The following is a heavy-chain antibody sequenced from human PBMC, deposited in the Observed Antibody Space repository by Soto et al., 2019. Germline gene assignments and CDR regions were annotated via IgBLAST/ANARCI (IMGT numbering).Heavy chain of an antibody. V-gene: IGHV4-31*03. CDR1: GGSISTGGYS. Sequence: QVQLQESGPGLVKPSQTLSLTCTVSGGSISTGGYSWSWVRHHPGKGLEWIGSINYSGSTYYNPSLKSRVTIALDTSKTESSLKMSSLTAADTAVYYCARVSYSSYPRSYYYGRDVWGQGTAVTVSS. CDR3: ARVSYSSYPRSYYYGRDV. J-gene: IGHJ6*02. CDR2: INYSGST. D-gene: IGHD6-6*01.